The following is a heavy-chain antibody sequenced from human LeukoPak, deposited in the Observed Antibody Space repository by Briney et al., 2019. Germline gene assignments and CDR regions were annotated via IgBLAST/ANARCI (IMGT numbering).Heavy chain of an antibody. Sequence: PGGSLRLSCAASGFTFSSYSMNWVRQAPGKGLEWVSSISSSSSYIYYADSVKGRFTISRDNAKNSLYLQMNSLRAEDTAVYYCASFPKYGGQLLDFDYWAREPWSPSPQ. D-gene: IGHD2-2*01. CDR1: GFTFSSYS. V-gene: IGHV3-21*01. CDR3: ASFPKYGGQLLDFDY. J-gene: IGHJ4*02. CDR2: ISSSSSYI.